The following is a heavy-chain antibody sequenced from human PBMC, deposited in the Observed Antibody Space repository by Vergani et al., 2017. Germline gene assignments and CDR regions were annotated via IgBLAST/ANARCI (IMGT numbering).Heavy chain of an antibody. Sequence: EVQLVESGGGLVKRGGSLRLSCAASGFTFSSYSMNWVRQGPGKGLEWVSGISWNSGAVDYADSVRGRFTISRDNAKNSLFLEMNSLRFEDTAVYFCTKGSVYYHDSAGHGYDPYTGFDLWGQGTLVTVSS. V-gene: IGHV3-21*04. CDR2: ISWNSGAV. CDR3: TKGSVYYHDSAGHGYDPYTGFDL. D-gene: IGHD5-12*01. CDR1: GFTFSSYS. J-gene: IGHJ3*01.